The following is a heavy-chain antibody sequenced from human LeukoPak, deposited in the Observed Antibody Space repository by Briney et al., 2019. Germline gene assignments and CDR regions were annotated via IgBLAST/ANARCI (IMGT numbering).Heavy chain of an antibody. Sequence: SETLSLTCTVSGGSISSYYWSWIRQPPGKGLEWIGYIYYSGSTYYNPSLKSRVTISVDTSKNQFSLKLSSVTAADTAVYYCARDLDSGWYVDYYMDVWGKGTTVTVSS. J-gene: IGHJ6*03. D-gene: IGHD6-19*01. CDR1: GGSISSYY. CDR3: ARDLDSGWYVDYYMDV. V-gene: IGHV4-59*12. CDR2: IYYSGST.